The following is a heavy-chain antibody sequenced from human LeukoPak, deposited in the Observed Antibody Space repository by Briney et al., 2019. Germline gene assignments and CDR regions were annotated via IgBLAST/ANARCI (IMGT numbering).Heavy chain of an antibody. Sequence: SETLSLTCTVSGYSISSGNYWDWIRPPPGKGLEWIGSIYHSGSTYYNPSLKSRVTISVDTSKNQFSLKLSSVTAADTAVYYCARESRGIYVNYYDRWGQGTLVTVSS. V-gene: IGHV4-38-2*02. CDR2: IYHSGST. CDR3: ARESRGIYVNYYDR. J-gene: IGHJ4*02. D-gene: IGHD5-12*01. CDR1: GYSISSGNY.